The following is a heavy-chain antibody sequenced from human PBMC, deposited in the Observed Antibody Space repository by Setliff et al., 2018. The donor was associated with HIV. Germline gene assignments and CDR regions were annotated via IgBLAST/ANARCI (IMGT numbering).Heavy chain of an antibody. CDR3: AIAGHRPRNYYYYYMDV. CDR2: ISAYNGNT. CDR1: GYTFTSYG. V-gene: IGHV1-18*01. Sequence: ASVKVSCKASGYTFTSYGISWVRQAPGQGLEWMGWISAYNGNTNYAQKLQGRVTMTTDTSTSTAYMELRSLRSDDTAVYYCAIAGHRPRNYYYYYMDVWGKGTTVTVSS. J-gene: IGHJ6*03.